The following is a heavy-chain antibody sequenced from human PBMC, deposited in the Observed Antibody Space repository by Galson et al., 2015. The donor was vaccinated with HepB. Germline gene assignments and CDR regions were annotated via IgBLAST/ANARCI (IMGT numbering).Heavy chain of an antibody. Sequence: ASGFTFSSYGMHWVRQAPGKGLEWISYITGSSDTIQYADSVKGRFTISRDNGKNSLYLQMNSLRDEDTAVYYCASSNGALDHWGQGTLVTVPS. CDR2: ITGSSDTI. J-gene: IGHJ4*02. V-gene: IGHV3-48*02. CDR1: GFTFSSYG. CDR3: ASSNGALDH. D-gene: IGHD1-26*01.